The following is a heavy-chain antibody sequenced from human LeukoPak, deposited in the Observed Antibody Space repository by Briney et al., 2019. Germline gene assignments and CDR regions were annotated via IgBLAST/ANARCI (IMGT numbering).Heavy chain of an antibody. CDR2: ISGSGGST. J-gene: IGHJ4*02. CDR3: AKGYYYDSSGYYPEYFDY. V-gene: IGHV3-23*01. Sequence: PGGSLRLSCAASGFTFSSYAMSWVRQAPGKGLEWVSAISGSGGSTYYADSMKGRFTISRDNSKNTLYLQMNSLRAEDTAVYYCAKGYYYDSSGYYPEYFDYWGQGTLVTVSS. D-gene: IGHD3-22*01. CDR1: GFTFSSYA.